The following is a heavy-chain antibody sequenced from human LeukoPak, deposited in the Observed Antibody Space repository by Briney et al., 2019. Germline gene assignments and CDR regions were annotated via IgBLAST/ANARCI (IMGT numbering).Heavy chain of an antibody. CDR1: GYTLTELS. V-gene: IGHV1-24*01. Sequence: ASVKVSCKVSGYTLTELSMRWVRQAPGKGLEWMGGFDPEDGETIYAQKFQGRVTMTEDTSTDTAYMELSSLRSEDTAVYYCATDPSSPAVAGRDYGMDVWGQGTTVTVSS. J-gene: IGHJ6*02. D-gene: IGHD6-19*01. CDR2: FDPEDGET. CDR3: ATDPSSPAVAGRDYGMDV.